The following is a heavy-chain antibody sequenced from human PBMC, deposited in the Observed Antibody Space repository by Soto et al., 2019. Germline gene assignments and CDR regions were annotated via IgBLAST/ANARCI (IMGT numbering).Heavy chain of an antibody. CDR2: TGGGIGP. Sequence: EVQLLESGRGVVQPGESLKLACAASGFPFTNYAMSWVRQAPGKGLEWVSTTGGGIGPYYADSVKGRFTISRDNPRSTLYLEMNSLRAEDTAIYYCAKMPDGVNSNSPYCWGPGTLVTVSS. V-gene: IGHV3-23*01. J-gene: IGHJ4*02. CDR3: AKMPDGVNSNSPYC. CDR1: GFPFTNYA. D-gene: IGHD1-1*01.